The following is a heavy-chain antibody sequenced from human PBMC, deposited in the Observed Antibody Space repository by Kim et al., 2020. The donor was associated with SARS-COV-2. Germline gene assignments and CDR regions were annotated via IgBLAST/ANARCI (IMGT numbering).Heavy chain of an antibody. D-gene: IGHD5-12*01. Sequence: GGSLRLSCAASGFTFSSYGMHWVRQAPGKGLEWVAVISYDGSNKYYADSVKGRFTISRDNSKNTLYLQMNSLRAEDTAVYYCARRVWGLRGLYYGMDVWGQGTTVTVSS. CDR3: ARRVWGLRGLYYGMDV. V-gene: IGHV3-33*05. J-gene: IGHJ6*02. CDR2: ISYDGSNK. CDR1: GFTFSSYG.